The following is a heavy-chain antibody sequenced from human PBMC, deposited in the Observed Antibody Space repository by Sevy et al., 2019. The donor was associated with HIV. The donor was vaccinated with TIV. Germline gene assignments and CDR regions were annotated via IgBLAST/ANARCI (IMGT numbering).Heavy chain of an antibody. CDR1: GFTFSSYS. D-gene: IGHD2-21*02. J-gene: IGHJ4*02. CDR2: ISSSGSTI. V-gene: IGHV3-48*04. CDR3: ARDLAYCGGDCYPPAAPFDY. Sequence: GGSLRLSCAASGFTFSSYSMNWVRQAPGKGLEWVSYISSSGSTIYYADSVKGRFTISRDNAKNSLYLQMNSLRAEDTAVYYCARDLAYCGGDCYPPAAPFDYWGQGTLVTVSS.